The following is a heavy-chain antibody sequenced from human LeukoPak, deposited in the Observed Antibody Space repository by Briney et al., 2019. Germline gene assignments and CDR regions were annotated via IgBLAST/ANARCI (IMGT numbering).Heavy chain of an antibody. V-gene: IGHV1-24*01. CDR3: ARDHYYDKSDHPTDQGGY. Sequence: ASVKVSCKVSGYTLTELSMHWVRQAPGKGLEWMGGFDPEDGETIYAQKFQGRVTMTRDTSTSTVYMELNSLRSEDTAVYYCARDHYYDKSDHPTDQGGYWGQGTLVTVSS. CDR1: GYTLTELS. CDR2: FDPEDGET. D-gene: IGHD3-22*01. J-gene: IGHJ4*02.